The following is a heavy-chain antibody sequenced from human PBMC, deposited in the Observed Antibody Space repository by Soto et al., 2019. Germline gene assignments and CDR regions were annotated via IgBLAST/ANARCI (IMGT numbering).Heavy chain of an antibody. CDR3: ARIDGGFWSGYSAFDM. V-gene: IGHV3-20*01. J-gene: IGHJ3*02. D-gene: IGHD3-3*01. CDR1: GFTVDDYG. Sequence: GGSLRLSCAASGFTVDDYGMSWVRQAPGKGLEWVSGINWNGGSTGYADSVKGRFNISRDNAKNSLYLQMNSLRAEDTALYHCARIDGGFWSGYSAFDMWGKGTMVTVSS. CDR2: INWNGGST.